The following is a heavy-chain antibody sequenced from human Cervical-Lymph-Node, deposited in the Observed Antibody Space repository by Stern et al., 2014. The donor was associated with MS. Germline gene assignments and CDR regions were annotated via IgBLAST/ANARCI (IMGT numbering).Heavy chain of an antibody. Sequence: EVQLVESGAEVKKPGESLKISCTGSGYSFSSYWILWVRHVPGKGLQWMGIIQPGDSDTRYSASFQGQVTISADKSINTAYLQWSSLAASDTAVYYCARTRYSSSWYVFDPWGQGTLVTVSS. V-gene: IGHV5-51*03. CDR1: GYSFSSYW. CDR2: IQPGDSDT. CDR3: ARTRYSSSWYVFDP. J-gene: IGHJ5*02. D-gene: IGHD6-13*01.